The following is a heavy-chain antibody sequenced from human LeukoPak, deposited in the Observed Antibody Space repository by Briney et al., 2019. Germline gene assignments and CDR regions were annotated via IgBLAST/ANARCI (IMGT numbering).Heavy chain of an antibody. CDR2: IKSKTDGGTT. Sequence: GGSLRLSCAASGFTFSNAWMSWVRQAPGKGLEWVGRIKSKTDGGTTDYAAPVKGRFTISRDDSKNTLYLQMNSLKTEDTAVYYCTTGITMVREVIHLIDYWGQGTLVTVSS. CDR1: GFTFSNAW. J-gene: IGHJ4*02. V-gene: IGHV3-15*01. CDR3: TTGITMVREVIHLIDY. D-gene: IGHD3-10*01.